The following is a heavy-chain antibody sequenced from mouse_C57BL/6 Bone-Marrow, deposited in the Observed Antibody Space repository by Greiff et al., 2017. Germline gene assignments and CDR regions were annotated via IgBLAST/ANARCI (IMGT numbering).Heavy chain of an antibody. CDR1: GYTFTSYW. CDR3: ARRGYYGSRIDY. Sequence: QVQLQQPGAELVRPGTSVKLSCKASGYTFTSYWMHWVKQRPGQGLEWIGVIDPSDSYTHYNQKFKGTATLTVDTSSSTAYMQLSSLTSEDSAVYYCARRGYYGSRIDYWGQGTTRAVST. J-gene: IGHJ2*01. V-gene: IGHV1-59*01. D-gene: IGHD1-1*01. CDR2: IDPSDSYT.